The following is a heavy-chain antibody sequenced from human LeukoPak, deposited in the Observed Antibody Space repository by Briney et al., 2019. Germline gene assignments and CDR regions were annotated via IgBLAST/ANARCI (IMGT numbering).Heavy chain of an antibody. V-gene: IGHV4-39*01. J-gene: IGHJ5*02. CDR1: GGSINSSTSY. Sequence: SETLSLTCIVSGGSINSSTSYWGWVRQPPGKGLEWIGTIYYSGSTYYNPSLKSRVTISVDTSKNQFSLKLISVTAADTAVYYCARHPSALVNWFDPWGQGTLVTVSS. D-gene: IGHD2-8*02. CDR3: ARHPSALVNWFDP. CDR2: IYYSGST.